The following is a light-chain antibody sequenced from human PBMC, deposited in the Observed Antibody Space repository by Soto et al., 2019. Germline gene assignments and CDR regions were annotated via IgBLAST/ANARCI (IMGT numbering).Light chain of an antibody. Sequence: QSALTQPASVSGSPGQSITISCTGTSSDVGSYNLVSWYQQHPGKAPKLMIYEGSKRPSGVSNRFSGSKSGNTASLTISGXXXXXXXXYYCCSYAGSRVFGGGTKLTV. V-gene: IGLV2-23*01. J-gene: IGLJ3*02. CDR1: SSDVGSYNL. CDR2: EGS. CDR3: CSYAGSRV.